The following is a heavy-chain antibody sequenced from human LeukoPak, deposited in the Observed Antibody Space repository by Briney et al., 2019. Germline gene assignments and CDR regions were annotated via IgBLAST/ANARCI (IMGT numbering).Heavy chain of an antibody. Sequence: PGGSLRLSCAASGLTFSNYAMSWVRQAPGKGLEWVSAISGSGGSTYYADSVKGRFTISRDNSKKTLFLQMNSLRAEDTAIYYCAKDAGYYYYMDVWGRGTTVTVSS. CDR2: ISGSGGST. CDR3: AKDAGYYYYMDV. CDR1: GLTFSNYA. V-gene: IGHV3-23*01. J-gene: IGHJ6*03.